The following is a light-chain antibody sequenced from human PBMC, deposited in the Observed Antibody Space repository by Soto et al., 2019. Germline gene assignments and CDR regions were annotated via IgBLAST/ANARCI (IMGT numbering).Light chain of an antibody. J-gene: IGLJ1*01. CDR3: CSYSGSNYV. CDR1: SSDVGNYNL. V-gene: IGLV2-23*02. CDR2: EVS. Sequence: QSVLTQPASVSGSPGQSITISCTGTSSDVGNYNLVSWYQHHPGKAPKLMIYEVSKRPSGVSNRFSGSKSGDTASLTISGLQAEEEADYYCCSYSGSNYVFGTGTKLTGL.